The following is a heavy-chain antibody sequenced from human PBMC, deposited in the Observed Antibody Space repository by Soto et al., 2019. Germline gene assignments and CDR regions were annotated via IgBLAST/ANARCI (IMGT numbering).Heavy chain of an antibody. CDR1: AYSLRSGYY. Sequence: SETLSLTCAVSAYSLRSGYYWGWIRQPPGEGLQWIGNIYHGGKTYYNPSLKSRVSVSLDTSKNQFSLNLTSVTAADTAVYYCARAAGTHFDNWGQGLLVTVSS. V-gene: IGHV4-38-2*01. D-gene: IGHD6-13*01. CDR3: ARAAGTHFDN. CDR2: IYHGGKT. J-gene: IGHJ4*02.